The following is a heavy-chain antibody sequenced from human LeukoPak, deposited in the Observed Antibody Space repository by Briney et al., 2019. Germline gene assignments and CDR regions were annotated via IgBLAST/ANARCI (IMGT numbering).Heavy chain of an antibody. CDR1: GGSFSGYY. J-gene: IGHJ6*02. Sequence: PSETLSLTCAVYGGSFSGYYWSWIRQPPGKGLEWIGEINHSGSTNYNPSLKSRVTISVDTSKNQFSLKLSPVTAADTAVYYCARDRITIFGVVISRGGYYGMDVWGQGTTVTVSS. CDR3: ARDRITIFGVVISRGGYYGMDV. CDR2: INHSGST. D-gene: IGHD3-3*01. V-gene: IGHV4-34*01.